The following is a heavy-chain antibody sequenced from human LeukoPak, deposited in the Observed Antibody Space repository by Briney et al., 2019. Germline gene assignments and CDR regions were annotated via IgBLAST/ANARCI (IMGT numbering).Heavy chain of an antibody. Sequence: SETLSLTCTVSGGSISSYYWSWIRQPPGKGLEWIGYIYYSGSTNYNPSLKSRVTISVDTSKNQFSLKLSSVTAADTAVYYCARHLSGSYTGWFDPWGQGTLVTVSS. CDR3: ARHLSGSYTGWFDP. V-gene: IGHV4-59*08. CDR1: GGSISSYY. D-gene: IGHD1-26*01. J-gene: IGHJ5*02. CDR2: IYYSGST.